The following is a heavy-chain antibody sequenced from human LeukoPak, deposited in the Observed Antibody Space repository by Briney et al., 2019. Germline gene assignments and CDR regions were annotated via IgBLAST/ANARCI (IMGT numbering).Heavy chain of an antibody. D-gene: IGHD2-21*01. V-gene: IGHV3-7*01. J-gene: IGHJ4*02. CDR2: IKQDGSEK. Sequence: GGSLRLSCAASGFTFSSYWMSWVRQAPGKGLEWVANIKQDGSEKDYVDSVKGRFTISRDTAKNSLYLQMNSLRAEDTAVYYCARIKSQGVVVPLLRSTYYFDYWGQGTLVTVPS. CDR3: ARIKSQGVVVPLLRSTYYFDY. CDR1: GFTFSSYW.